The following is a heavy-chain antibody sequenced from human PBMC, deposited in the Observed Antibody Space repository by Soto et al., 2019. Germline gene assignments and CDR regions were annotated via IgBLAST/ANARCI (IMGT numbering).Heavy chain of an antibody. Sequence: GGGLRLFRAASGFRVRNNYLSWVRQAPGKGLEWVSAINSGGNTYYADSVKGRFTISRDNSKNTVYLQMNSLRVEDTAMYNCMTDHGGWWGPGTLVTVSS. CDR3: MTDHGGW. D-gene: IGHD6-19*01. J-gene: IGHJ4*02. CDR2: INSGGNT. V-gene: IGHV3-66*01. CDR1: GFRVRNNY.